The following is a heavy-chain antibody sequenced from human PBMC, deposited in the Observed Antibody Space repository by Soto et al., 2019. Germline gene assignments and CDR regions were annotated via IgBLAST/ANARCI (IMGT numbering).Heavy chain of an antibody. CDR3: AKGGLRITMQPLYYFDY. CDR2: ISYDGSNK. CDR1: GFTFSSYA. V-gene: IGHV3-30-3*01. J-gene: IGHJ4*02. D-gene: IGHD3-10*01. Sequence: QVQLVESGGGVVQPGRSLRLSCAASGFTFSSYAMHWVRQAPGKGLEWVAVISYDGSNKYYADSVKGRFTISRDNSKNTLYLQMNSLRAEDTAVYYCAKGGLRITMQPLYYFDYWGQGTLVTVSS.